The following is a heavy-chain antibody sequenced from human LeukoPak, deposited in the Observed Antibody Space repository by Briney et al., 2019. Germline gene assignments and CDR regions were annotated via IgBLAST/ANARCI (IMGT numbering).Heavy chain of an antibody. V-gene: IGHV4-59*08. CDR3: ARINRDWLTVDY. Sequence: SETLSLTCTVSGGSISSYYWSWIRQPPGKGLGWIGYIYYSGSTNYNPSLKSRVTISVDTSKNQFSLKLSSVTAADTAVYYCARINRDWLTVDYWGQGTLVTVSS. CDR2: IYYSGST. D-gene: IGHD3-9*01. J-gene: IGHJ4*02. CDR1: GGSISSYY.